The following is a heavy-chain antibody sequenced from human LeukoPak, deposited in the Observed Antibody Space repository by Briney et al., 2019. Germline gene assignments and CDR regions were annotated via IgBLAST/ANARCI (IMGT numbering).Heavy chain of an antibody. V-gene: IGHV3-11*04. J-gene: IGHJ4*02. CDR1: GFTFTEYY. D-gene: IGHD3-22*01. CDR3: ARGRWDYDSSGYYHPVY. CDR2: ISNSGRTI. Sequence: GGSLRLSCAASGFTFTEYYMNWIRQAPGRGLEWISYISNSGRTIDYADSVKGRFTISRDNAKNSLYLQMNSLRVEDTAVYYCARGRWDYDSSGYYHPVYWGQGTLVTVSS.